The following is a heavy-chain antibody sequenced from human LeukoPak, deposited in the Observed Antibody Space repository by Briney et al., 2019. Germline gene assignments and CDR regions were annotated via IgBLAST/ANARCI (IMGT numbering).Heavy chain of an antibody. J-gene: IGHJ5*02. CDR1: GFTVSSNY. CDR3: VREMATDWFDP. V-gene: IGHV3-66*01. CDR2: IYSGGST. D-gene: IGHD5-24*01. Sequence: GGSLRLSCAASGFTVSSNYMSWVRQAPGKGLEWVSVIYSGGSTYYADSVKGRFTISRDNSKNTLYLQMNSLRAEDTAVYYCVREMATDWFDPWGQGTLVTVSS.